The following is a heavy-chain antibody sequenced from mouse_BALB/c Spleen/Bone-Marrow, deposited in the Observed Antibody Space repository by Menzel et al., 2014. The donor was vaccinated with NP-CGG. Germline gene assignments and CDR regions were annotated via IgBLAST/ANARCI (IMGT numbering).Heavy chain of an antibody. Sequence: QVHLQQPGAEVVRPGTSVKVSCKASGYDFTSYLIEWIKQRPGQGLEWIGVINPGSGGSNYNEKFTGKATLTVDKSSSTAYMQLSSLTSDDSAVYFCARNANWLFTYWGQGTLVTVSA. CDR2: INPGSGGS. CDR3: ARNANWLFTY. D-gene: IGHD4-1*01. CDR1: GYDFTSYL. V-gene: IGHV1-54*01. J-gene: IGHJ3*01.